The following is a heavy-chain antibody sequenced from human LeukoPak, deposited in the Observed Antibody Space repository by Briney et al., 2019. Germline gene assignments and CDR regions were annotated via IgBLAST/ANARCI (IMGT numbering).Heavy chain of an antibody. V-gene: IGHV3-30-3*01. J-gene: IGHJ4*02. CDR3: AMINGSY. CDR1: GFTFSDHY. CDR2: ISYDGSNK. Sequence: GGSLRLSCAASGFTFSDHYMHWVRQAPGKGLEWVAVISYDGSNKYYADSVKGRFTISRDNSKNTLYLQMNSLRAEDTAVYYCAMINGSYWGQGTLVTVSS. D-gene: IGHD1-26*01.